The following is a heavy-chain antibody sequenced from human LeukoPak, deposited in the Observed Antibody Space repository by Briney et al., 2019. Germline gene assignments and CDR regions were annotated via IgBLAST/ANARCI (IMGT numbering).Heavy chain of an antibody. Sequence: GRSLRLSCAASGFTFSSYAMHWVRQAPGKGLEWVAVISYDGSNKYYADSVKGRFTISRDNSKNTLYLQMNSLRAEDTAVYYCARDLSRLDWYFDLWGRGTLVTVSS. CDR2: ISYDGSNK. J-gene: IGHJ2*01. CDR3: ARDLSRLDWYFDL. D-gene: IGHD6-19*01. V-gene: IGHV3-30-3*01. CDR1: GFTFSSYA.